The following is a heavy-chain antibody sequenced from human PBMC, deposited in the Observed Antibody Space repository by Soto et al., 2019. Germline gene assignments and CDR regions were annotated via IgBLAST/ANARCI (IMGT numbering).Heavy chain of an antibody. Sequence: PGGSLRLSCAASGFTVSSNYMSWVRQAPGKGLEWVSVIYSGGSTYYADSVKGRFTISRDNSKNTLYLQMNSLRAEDTAVYYCARGLRYYGSGVITGYYYGMDVWGQGTTVTVSS. J-gene: IGHJ6*02. D-gene: IGHD3-10*01. V-gene: IGHV3-53*01. CDR2: IYSGGST. CDR1: GFTVSSNY. CDR3: ARGLRYYGSGVITGYYYGMDV.